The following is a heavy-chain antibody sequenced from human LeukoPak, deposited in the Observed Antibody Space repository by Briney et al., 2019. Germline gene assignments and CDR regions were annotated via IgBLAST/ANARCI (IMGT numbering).Heavy chain of an antibody. CDR2: XIHSGRT. CDR3: ARGKGSMVRGVFNWFDP. J-gene: IGHJ5*02. V-gene: IGHV4-34*13. CDR1: SXXXXY. D-gene: IGHD3-10*01. Sequence: SXXXXYWXXIRQPPGXGLXWXXXXIHSGRTNSNPSLKRRGTISVDTSKNQFSLKLRSVPAPDTAVYYCARGKGSMVRGVFNWFDPWGQGTLVTVSS.